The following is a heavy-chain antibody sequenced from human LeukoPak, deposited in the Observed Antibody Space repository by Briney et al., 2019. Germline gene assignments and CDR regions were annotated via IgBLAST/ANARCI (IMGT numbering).Heavy chain of an antibody. Sequence: GGSLRLSCAASGFTFNNFEMNWVRQAPGKGLEWISYVNAVGSEIHYGDSVKGRFTISRDNSKNSLYLDMNSLRTEDTALYYCAKDDPVVSSWGQGTLVTVSP. CDR3: AKDDPVVSS. J-gene: IGHJ4*02. CDR1: GFTFNNFE. CDR2: VNAVGSEI. V-gene: IGHV3-48*03. D-gene: IGHD2-8*02.